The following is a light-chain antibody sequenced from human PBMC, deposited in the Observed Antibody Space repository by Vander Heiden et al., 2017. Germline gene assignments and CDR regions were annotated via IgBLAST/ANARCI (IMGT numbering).Light chain of an antibody. Sequence: QSALTQPASVSGSPGQSITISCTGTSSDVGAYNYVSWYQQHPGKAPKLIIDDVTNRPSGVSNRFSGSKSGNTASLTTSGLQAEDEADYYCSSYTSSNTLVFGTGTKVTVL. J-gene: IGLJ1*01. V-gene: IGLV2-14*03. CDR1: SSDVGAYNY. CDR2: DVT. CDR3: SSYTSSNTLV.